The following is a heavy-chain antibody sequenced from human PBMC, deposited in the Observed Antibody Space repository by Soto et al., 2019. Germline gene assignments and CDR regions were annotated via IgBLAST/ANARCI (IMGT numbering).Heavy chain of an antibody. CDR1: GAALNSGNYY. Sequence: SDTLSLTCIVSGAALNSGNYYWSWIRQAPGKGLEWIGHIYVTGAVDYNPSLRDRITISQDTSERQFSLNLRLVTAADTAVYYCARLRIATNNYKWFGPWGQGTLVTVSS. J-gene: IGHJ5*02. CDR2: IYVTGAV. D-gene: IGHD2-21*01. V-gene: IGHV4-31*03. CDR3: ARLRIATNNYKWFGP.